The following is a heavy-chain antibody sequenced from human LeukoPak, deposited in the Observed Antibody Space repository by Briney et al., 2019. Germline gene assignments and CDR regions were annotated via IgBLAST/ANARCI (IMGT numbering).Heavy chain of an antibody. CDR3: AKAPVTTCRGAFCYPFDY. CDR1: GFTFDDYA. Sequence: GGSLRLSCAASGFTFDDYAMHWVRQAPGKGLEWVSGISWNSDTIGYADSVKGRFTISRDNAKNTLFLQMNRLRPEDAAVYYCAKAPVTTCRGAFCYPFDYWGLGTLVTVSS. CDR2: ISWNSDTI. V-gene: IGHV3-9*01. J-gene: IGHJ4*02. D-gene: IGHD2-15*01.